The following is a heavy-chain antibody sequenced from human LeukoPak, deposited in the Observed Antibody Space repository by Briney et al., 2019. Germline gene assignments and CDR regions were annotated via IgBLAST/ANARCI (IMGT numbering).Heavy chain of an antibody. V-gene: IGHV3-7*03. CDR2: INQESTET. D-gene: IGHD3-22*01. CDR1: GFRFTGFW. J-gene: IGHJ4*02. CDR3: ARTYQYDRSGYYSY. Sequence: PGGSLRLSCAASGFRFTGFWMSWVRQAPGKGPERVANINQESTETYYVDSVRGRFTISRDNAKNSLSLQMNSLRAEDTAVYYCARTYQYDRSGYYSYWGQGTPVTVSS.